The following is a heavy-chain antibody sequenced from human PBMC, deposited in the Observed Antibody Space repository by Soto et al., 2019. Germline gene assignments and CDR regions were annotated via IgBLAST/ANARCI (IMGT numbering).Heavy chain of an antibody. D-gene: IGHD1-26*01. CDR2: IWHDGLNE. V-gene: IGHV3-33*08. CDR1: GFTFSDYA. CDR3: SKRRGAAYKSGVGLEQ. Sequence: QERLVESGGGVVQPGRSLRLSCAVSGFTFSDYAMHWVRQAPGKGLEWVALIWHDGLNEFYADSVRGRFTISGDMSINTMKLQMITRRLAPTATDDCSKRRGAAYKSGVGLEQWGQGHLVIASS. J-gene: IGHJ4*02.